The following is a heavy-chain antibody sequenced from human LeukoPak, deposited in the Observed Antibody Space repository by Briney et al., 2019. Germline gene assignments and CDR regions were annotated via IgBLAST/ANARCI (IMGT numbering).Heavy chain of an antibody. V-gene: IGHV1-2*02. CDR2: INPNSGAT. CDR1: GYTFTAYY. CDR3: ARVVSASHPFDY. Sequence: ASVKVSCKASGYTFTAYYMHWVRQAPGQGPEWVGWINPNSGATNYAQKFQGRITMTRDTSISTAYMELSRLRSDDTAVYYCARVVSASHPFDYWGQGTLVTVSS. J-gene: IGHJ4*02. D-gene: IGHD3-3*02.